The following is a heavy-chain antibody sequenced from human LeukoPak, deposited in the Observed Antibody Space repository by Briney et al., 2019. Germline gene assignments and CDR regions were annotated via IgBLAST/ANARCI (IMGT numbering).Heavy chain of an antibody. J-gene: IGHJ3*02. CDR1: GGSISSSSYY. Sequence: PSETLSLTCTVSGGSISSSSYYWGWIRQPPGKGLEWIGSIYYSGSTYYNPSLKSRVTISVDTSKNQFSLKLGSVTAADTAVYYCARITPDCSSTSCLMDAFDIWGQGTMVTVSS. V-gene: IGHV4-39*07. CDR3: ARITPDCSSTSCLMDAFDI. CDR2: IYYSGST. D-gene: IGHD2-2*01.